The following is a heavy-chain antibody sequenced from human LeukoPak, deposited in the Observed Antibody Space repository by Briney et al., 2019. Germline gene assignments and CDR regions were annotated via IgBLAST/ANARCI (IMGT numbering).Heavy chain of an antibody. D-gene: IGHD3-22*01. Sequence: PGGSLRLSCAASGFTFDDYGMSWVRQAPGKGLEWVSGINWNGGSTGYADSVKGRFTISRDNAKNSLYLQMNSLRAEDTALYHCARAQGMYYYDSSGYDYFDYWGQGTLLTVSS. J-gene: IGHJ4*02. CDR1: GFTFDDYG. CDR3: ARAQGMYYYDSSGYDYFDY. V-gene: IGHV3-20*01. CDR2: INWNGGST.